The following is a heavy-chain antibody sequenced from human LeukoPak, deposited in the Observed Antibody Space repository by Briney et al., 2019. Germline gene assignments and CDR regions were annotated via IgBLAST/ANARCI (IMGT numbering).Heavy chain of an antibody. Sequence: PGRSLRLSCAASGFTFSSYSMNWVRQAPGKGLEWVSSITSSSTYIYYADSVKGRFTISRDNAKNSLYLQMNSLRAEDTAVYYCAREVDPTFDYWGQGTLVTVSS. CDR2: ITSSSTYI. J-gene: IGHJ4*02. CDR3: AREVDPTFDY. CDR1: GFTFSSYS. V-gene: IGHV3-21*01.